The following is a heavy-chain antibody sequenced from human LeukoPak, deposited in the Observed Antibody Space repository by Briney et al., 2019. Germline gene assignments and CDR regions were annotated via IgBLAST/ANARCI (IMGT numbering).Heavy chain of an antibody. CDR1: GGTFSSYA. CDR3: ARDPPDSYSSGWYYFDY. V-gene: IGHV1-69*05. CDR2: IIPIFGTA. Sequence: SVKVSCKASGGTFSSYAISWVRQAPGQGLEWMGRIIPIFGTANYAQKFQGRVTITTDESTSTAYMELSSLRSEDSAVYYCARDPPDSYSSGWYYFDYWGQGTLVTVSS. J-gene: IGHJ4*02. D-gene: IGHD6-19*01.